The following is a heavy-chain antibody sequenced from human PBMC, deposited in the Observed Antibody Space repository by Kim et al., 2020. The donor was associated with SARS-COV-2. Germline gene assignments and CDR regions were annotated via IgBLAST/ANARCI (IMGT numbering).Heavy chain of an antibody. CDR1: GGSISSGGYY. J-gene: IGHJ4*02. CDR2: IYYSGST. V-gene: IGHV4-31*03. Sequence: SETLSLTCTVSGGSISSGGYYWSWIRQHPGKGLEWIGYIYYSGSTYYNPSLKSRVTISVDTSKNQFSLKLSSVTAADTAVYYCARERNNHPYYFDYWGQGTLVTVSS. D-gene: IGHD4-4*01. CDR3: ARERNNHPYYFDY.